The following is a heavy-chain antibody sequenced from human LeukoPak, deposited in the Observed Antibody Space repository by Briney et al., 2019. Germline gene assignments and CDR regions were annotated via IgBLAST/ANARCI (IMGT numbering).Heavy chain of an antibody. J-gene: IGHJ3*02. CDR3: ARGGSGWGAFDI. CDR1: GFTFSNYW. Sequence: PGGSLRLSCAASGFTFSNYWMHWVRQAPGKGLVWVSRINSDGSSINYADSVKGRFTISRDNAKNTLYLQMNSLRAEDTAVYYCARGGSGWGAFDIWGQGTMVTVSS. V-gene: IGHV3-74*01. CDR2: INSDGSSI. D-gene: IGHD6-19*01.